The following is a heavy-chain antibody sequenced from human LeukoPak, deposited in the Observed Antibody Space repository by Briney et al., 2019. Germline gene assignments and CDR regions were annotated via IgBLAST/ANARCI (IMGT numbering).Heavy chain of an antibody. Sequence: ASVKVSCKPSVYTFSSYGISWVRQAPGQGLEWMGWIRVYNGDTNYAQKFKGRVTMTTDTSTNTAYMELRSLGSGDTAVYYCARGGSRVTTINILDYWGQGALVTVSS. CDR1: VYTFSSYG. CDR2: IRVYNGDT. V-gene: IGHV1-18*01. J-gene: IGHJ4*02. D-gene: IGHD5-24*01. CDR3: ARGGSRVTTINILDY.